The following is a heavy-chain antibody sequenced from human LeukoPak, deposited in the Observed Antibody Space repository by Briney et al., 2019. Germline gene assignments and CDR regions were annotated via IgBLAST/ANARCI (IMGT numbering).Heavy chain of an antibody. V-gene: IGHV3-30*18. CDR3: AKGGYSGYDV. D-gene: IGHD5-12*01. J-gene: IGHJ4*02. CDR1: GSTFSSYG. CDR2: ISYDGSNK. Sequence: PGGSLRLSCAASGSTFSSYGMHWVRQAPGKGLEWVAVISYDGSNKYYADSVKGRLTISRDNSKNTLYLQMNSLRAEDTAVYYCAKGGYSGYDVWGQGTLVTVSS.